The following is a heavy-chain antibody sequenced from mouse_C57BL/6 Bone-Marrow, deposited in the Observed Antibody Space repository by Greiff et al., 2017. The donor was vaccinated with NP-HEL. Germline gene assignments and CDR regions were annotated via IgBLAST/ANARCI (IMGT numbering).Heavy chain of an antibody. Sequence: QVQLQQPGAELVMPGASVKLSCKASGYTFTSYWMHWVKQRPGQGLEWIGEIDPSDSYTNYNQKFKGKSTLTVDKSSSTAYMQLSSLTSEDSAVYYCARGTTVVATTPFDYWGQGTTLTVSS. CDR3: ARGTTVVATTPFDY. V-gene: IGHV1-69*01. J-gene: IGHJ2*01. CDR2: IDPSDSYT. CDR1: GYTFTSYW. D-gene: IGHD1-1*01.